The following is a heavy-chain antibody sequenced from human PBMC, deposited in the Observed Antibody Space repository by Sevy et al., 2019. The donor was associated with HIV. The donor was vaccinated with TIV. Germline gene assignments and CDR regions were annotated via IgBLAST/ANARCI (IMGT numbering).Heavy chain of an antibody. CDR2: IKSKADGGTT. CDR3: STDHIIVLLVTDGMDV. D-gene: IGHD2-8*02. V-gene: IGHV3-15*01. Sequence: GGSLRLSCAASGFTFYYAWMTWVRQAPGKGLEWVGRIKSKADGGTTDYSAPVKGRFIISRDDSKNTLYLQMNSLKTEDTAVYYCSTDHIIVLLVTDGMDVWGQGTTVTVSS. J-gene: IGHJ6*02. CDR1: GFTFYYAW.